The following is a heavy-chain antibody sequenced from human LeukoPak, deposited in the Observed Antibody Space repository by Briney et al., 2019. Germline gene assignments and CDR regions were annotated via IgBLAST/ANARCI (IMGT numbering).Heavy chain of an antibody. D-gene: IGHD3-10*01. V-gene: IGHV4-38-2*01. Sequence: SETLSLTCVVSGYPISSGYYWAWIRPPPGKGLEWIGSIYHSGTTYYKSSLKSRVTISVDTSRNQFSLKLTSVTAADTAVYYCARLGSGSDTFDIWGQGTMVTVSS. CDR3: ARLGSGSDTFDI. CDR1: GYPISSGYY. CDR2: IYHSGTT. J-gene: IGHJ3*02.